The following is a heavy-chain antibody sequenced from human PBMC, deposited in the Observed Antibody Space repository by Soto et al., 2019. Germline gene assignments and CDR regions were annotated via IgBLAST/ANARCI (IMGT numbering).Heavy chain of an antibody. CDR1: GGSISSGDYY. V-gene: IGHV4-30-4*01. Sequence: SETLSLTCTVSGGSISSGDYYWSWIRQPPGKGLEWIGYIYYSGSTYYNPSLKSRVTISVDTSKNQFSLKLSSVTAADTAVYYCARGGAAVAALGYWGQGTPVTV. CDR2: IYYSGST. J-gene: IGHJ4*02. CDR3: ARGGAAVAALGY. D-gene: IGHD6-19*01.